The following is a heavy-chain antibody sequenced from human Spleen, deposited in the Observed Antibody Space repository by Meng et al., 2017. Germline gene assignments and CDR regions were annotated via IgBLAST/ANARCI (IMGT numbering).Heavy chain of an antibody. CDR2: ISYDGSNK. D-gene: IGHD4-17*01. CDR3: ARVRPGLGNTVTTIGGLDY. Sequence: GGSLRLSCAASGFTLSSYAMHWVRQAPGKGLEWVAVISYDGSNKYYADSVKGRFTISRDNSKNTLYLQMNSLRAEDTAVYYCARVRPGLGNTVTTIGGLDYWGQGTLVTVSS. J-gene: IGHJ4*02. V-gene: IGHV3-30*04. CDR1: GFTLSSYA.